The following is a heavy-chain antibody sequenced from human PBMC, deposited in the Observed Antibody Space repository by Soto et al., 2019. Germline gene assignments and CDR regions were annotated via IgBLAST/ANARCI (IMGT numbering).Heavy chain of an antibody. CDR1: GDSVSSNSAA. CDR3: AGTPSLQWDYMDV. V-gene: IGHV6-1*01. J-gene: IGHJ6*03. Sequence: QVQLQQSGQGLVRPSQTLSLTCAISGDSVSSNSAAWNWIRQSPSIRLEWRGRTYYRSRWYNDYGVSVESRITVNPDPSKNQFSLHQNSVTPEDTGVDYWAGTPSLQWDYMDVWDKGITGTVSS. D-gene: IGHD1-7*01. CDR2: TYYRSRWYN.